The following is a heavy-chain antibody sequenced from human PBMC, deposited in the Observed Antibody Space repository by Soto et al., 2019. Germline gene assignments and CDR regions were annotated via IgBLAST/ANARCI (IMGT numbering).Heavy chain of an antibody. J-gene: IGHJ4*02. Sequence: PGGSLRLSCAASGFTFTFYGMHWVRQAPGKGLEWVAGIQSDGSKEYYPDSVKGRFIISRDNSKNTLDLQMNSVRAEDTAVYYCARDDDSSGYYSYFGCWGQGTVVTV. CDR1: GFTFTFYG. CDR2: IQSDGSKE. CDR3: ARDDDSSGYYSYFGC. V-gene: IGHV3-33*01. D-gene: IGHD3-22*01.